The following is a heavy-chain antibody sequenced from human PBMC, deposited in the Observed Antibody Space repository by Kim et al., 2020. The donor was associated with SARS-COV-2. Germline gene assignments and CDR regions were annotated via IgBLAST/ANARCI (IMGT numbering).Heavy chain of an antibody. CDR2: ISSSSSYI. CDR1: GFTFSSYS. J-gene: IGHJ3*02. V-gene: IGHV3-21*04. D-gene: IGHD3-10*01. Sequence: GGSLRLSCAASGFTFSSYSMNWVRQAPGKGLEWVSSISSSSSYIYYADSVKGRFTISRDNAKNSLYLQMNSLRAEDTAVYYCARLTMVRGATDAFDIWGQGTMVTVSS. CDR3: ARLTMVRGATDAFDI.